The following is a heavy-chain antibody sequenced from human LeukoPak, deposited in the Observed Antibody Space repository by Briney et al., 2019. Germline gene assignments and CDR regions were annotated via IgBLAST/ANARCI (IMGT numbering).Heavy chain of an antibody. CDR3: AKGPGRYYDSSGYIDY. V-gene: IGHV3-23*01. Sequence: PGGSLRLSCAASGFTFSSYAMSWVRQAPGKGLEWVSAISGSGGSTYYADSVKGRFTISRDNSKNTLYPQMNSLRAEDTAVYYCAKGPGRYYDSSGYIDYWGQGTLVTVSS. CDR1: GFTFSSYA. D-gene: IGHD3-22*01. J-gene: IGHJ4*02. CDR2: ISGSGGST.